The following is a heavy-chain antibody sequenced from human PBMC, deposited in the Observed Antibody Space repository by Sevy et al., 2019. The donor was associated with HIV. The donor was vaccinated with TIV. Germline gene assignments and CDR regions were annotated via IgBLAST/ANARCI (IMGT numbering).Heavy chain of an antibody. CDR3: ARFLSTSYYFYHAMDV. D-gene: IGHD2-2*01. CDR1: GYTFTTYD. Sequence: ASVKVSCKASGYTFTTYDINWVRQATGQGLEWMGWMNPNSGNTGYAQKFQGRVTMTRNTSIETAYMELSSLRSEDTAVYYFARFLSTSYYFYHAMDVWGQGTTVTVSS. J-gene: IGHJ6*02. V-gene: IGHV1-8*01. CDR2: MNPNSGNT.